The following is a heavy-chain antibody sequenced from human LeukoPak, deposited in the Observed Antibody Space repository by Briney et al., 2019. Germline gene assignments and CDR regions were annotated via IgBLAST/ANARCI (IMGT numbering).Heavy chain of an antibody. CDR1: GLTLSSYW. CDR2: IKQDGSEK. V-gene: IGHV3-7*04. J-gene: IGHJ4*02. Sequence: GGSLRLSCAASGLTLSSYWLSWVRQAPGKGLEWVANIKQDGSEKYYVDSVKGRFTISRDNAKNSLYLQMNSLRAEDTAVYYCAGALRLGELSSLDYWGQGTLVTVSS. D-gene: IGHD3-16*02. CDR3: AGALRLGELSSLDY.